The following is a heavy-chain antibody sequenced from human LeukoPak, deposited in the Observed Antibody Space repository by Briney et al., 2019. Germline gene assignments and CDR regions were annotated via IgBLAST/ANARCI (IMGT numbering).Heavy chain of an antibody. CDR2: ISAYNGNT. V-gene: IGHV1-18*01. CDR1: GYTFTSSG. CDR3: ARDWHYDYVWGSYRYTLAGGAFDI. J-gene: IGHJ3*02. D-gene: IGHD3-16*02. Sequence: GASVKVSCKASGYTFTSSGINWVRQAPGHGLEWMGWISAYNGNTNYAQKLQGRVTMTTDTSTSTAYIELRSLRSDDTGVYYCARDWHYDYVWGSYRYTLAGGAFDIWGQGTMVTVSS.